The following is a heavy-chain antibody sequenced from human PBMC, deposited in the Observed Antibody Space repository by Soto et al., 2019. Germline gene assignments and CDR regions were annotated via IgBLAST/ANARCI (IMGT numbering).Heavy chain of an antibody. Sequence: SETLSLTCTVSGGSISSYYWSWIRQPPGKGLEWIGYIYYSGSTYYNPSLKSRVTISVDTSKNQFSLKLSSVTAADTAVYYCARGAALYYYYMDVWGKGTTVTVSS. CDR1: GGSISSYY. D-gene: IGHD2-15*01. CDR2: IYYSGST. CDR3: ARGAALYYYYMDV. J-gene: IGHJ6*03. V-gene: IGHV4-59*12.